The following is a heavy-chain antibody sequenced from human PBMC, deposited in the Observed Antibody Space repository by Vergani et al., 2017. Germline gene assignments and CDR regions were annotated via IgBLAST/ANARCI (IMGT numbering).Heavy chain of an antibody. CDR3: AKDRGYVDTAMAYDFDY. Sequence: EVQLLESGGGLVQPGGSLRLSCAASGFTFSSYAMSWVRQAPGKGLEWVSAISGSGGSTYYADSVKGRFTISRDNSKNTLYLQMNSLRAEDTAVYYCAKDRGYVDTAMAYDFDYWGQGTLVTVSS. V-gene: IGHV3-23*01. CDR1: GFTFSSYA. CDR2: ISGSGGST. J-gene: IGHJ4*02. D-gene: IGHD5-18*01.